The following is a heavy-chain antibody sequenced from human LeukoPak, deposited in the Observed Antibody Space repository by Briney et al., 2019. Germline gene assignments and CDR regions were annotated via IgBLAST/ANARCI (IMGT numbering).Heavy chain of an antibody. Sequence: ASVKVSCKASGYTFTGYYMHWVRPAPGQGLEWMGWINPNSGGTNYAQKFQGRVTMTRDTSISTAYMELSRLRSDDTAVYYCARGPRIVVVPAAKRDFDYWGQGTLVTVSS. V-gene: IGHV1-2*02. D-gene: IGHD2-2*01. CDR3: ARGPRIVVVPAAKRDFDY. J-gene: IGHJ4*02. CDR1: GYTFTGYY. CDR2: INPNSGGT.